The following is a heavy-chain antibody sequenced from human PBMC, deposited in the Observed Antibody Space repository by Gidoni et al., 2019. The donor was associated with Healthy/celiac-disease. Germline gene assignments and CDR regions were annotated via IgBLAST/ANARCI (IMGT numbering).Heavy chain of an antibody. V-gene: IGHV3-53*01. D-gene: IGHD2-21*02. CDR1: GFTVSSNY. Sequence: EVQLVESGGGLIQPGGSLRLSCAASGFTVSSNYMSWVRQAPGKGLECVSVIYSGGSTYYADSVKGRFTISRDNSKNTLYLQMNSLRAEDTAVYYCARAYCGGDCYYYYYYGMDVWGQGTTVTVSS. CDR2: IYSGGST. CDR3: ARAYCGGDCYYYYYYGMDV. J-gene: IGHJ6*02.